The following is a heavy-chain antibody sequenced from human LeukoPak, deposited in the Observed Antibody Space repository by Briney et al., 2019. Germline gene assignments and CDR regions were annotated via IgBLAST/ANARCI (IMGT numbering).Heavy chain of an antibody. Sequence: GGSLRLSCAASGFTFSSYWMHWVRQAPGRGLVWVSRIDSDGISTGYAGSVKGRFTISRDNAKNTLYLQMNSLRAEDTAVYYCARGGRYYDSSGSSDYWGQGTLVTVSS. V-gene: IGHV3-74*01. CDR2: IDSDGIST. CDR1: GFTFSSYW. J-gene: IGHJ4*02. D-gene: IGHD3-22*01. CDR3: ARGGRYYDSSGSSDY.